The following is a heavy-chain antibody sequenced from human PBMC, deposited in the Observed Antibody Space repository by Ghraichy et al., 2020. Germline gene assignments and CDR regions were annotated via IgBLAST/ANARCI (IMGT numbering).Heavy chain of an antibody. J-gene: IGHJ5*02. Sequence: SETLSLTCAVYGGSFSGYYWSWIRQPPGKGLEWIGEINHSGSTNYNPSLKSRVTISVDTSKNQFSLKLSSVTAADTAVYYCARGLGAAGAKVVYSSSWYSSRPFDPWGQGTLVIVSS. CDR1: GGSFSGYY. D-gene: IGHD6-13*01. CDR2: INHSGST. CDR3: ARGLGAAGAKVVYSSSWYSSRPFDP. V-gene: IGHV4-34*01.